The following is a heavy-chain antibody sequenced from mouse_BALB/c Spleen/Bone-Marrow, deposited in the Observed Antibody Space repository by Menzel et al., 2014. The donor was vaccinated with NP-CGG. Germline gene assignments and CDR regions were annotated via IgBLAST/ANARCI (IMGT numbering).Heavy chain of an antibody. V-gene: IGHV14-3*02. J-gene: IGHJ4*01. CDR1: GFNIKDTY. D-gene: IGHD2-1*01. Sequence: EVKLVESGVELVKPGASVKLSCTASGFNIKDTYMHWVKQRPEQGLEWIGRIDPANGNTKYDPKFQGKATITADTSSNTAYLQLSSLTSEDTAVYYCARWDGNYIYAMDYWGQGTSVTVSS. CDR2: IDPANGNT. CDR3: ARWDGNYIYAMDY.